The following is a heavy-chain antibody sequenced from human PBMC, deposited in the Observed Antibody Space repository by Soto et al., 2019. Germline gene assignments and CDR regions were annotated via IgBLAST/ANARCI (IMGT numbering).Heavy chain of an antibody. Sequence: GGSLRLSCAASGFTFSSYSMNWVRQAPGKGLEWVSSISSSSSYIYYADSVKGRFTISRDNAKNSLYLQMNSLRAEDTAVYYCARTIFGVATNYYCYGMDVWGQGTTVTVSS. CDR2: ISSSSSYI. J-gene: IGHJ6*02. D-gene: IGHD3-3*01. CDR3: ARTIFGVATNYYCYGMDV. CDR1: GFTFSSYS. V-gene: IGHV3-21*01.